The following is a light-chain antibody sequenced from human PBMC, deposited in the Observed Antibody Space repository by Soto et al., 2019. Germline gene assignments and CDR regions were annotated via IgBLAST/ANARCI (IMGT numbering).Light chain of an antibody. CDR2: DAF. Sequence: EIVLTQSPATLSLSPGERATLSCRASQSVSSYLVWYQQKPGQAPRLLIFDAFNRATGIPARFSGSWSGTDFTLTISSLEPEDFAGYYCQQRSSWPLTVGGGTKVEIK. CDR3: QQRSSWPLT. CDR1: QSVSSY. J-gene: IGKJ4*01. V-gene: IGKV3-11*01.